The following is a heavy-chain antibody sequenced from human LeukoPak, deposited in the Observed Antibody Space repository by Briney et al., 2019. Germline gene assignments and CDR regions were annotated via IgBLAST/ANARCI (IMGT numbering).Heavy chain of an antibody. CDR2: IKQDGSEK. J-gene: IGHJ4*02. D-gene: IGHD5-24*01. CDR1: GFTFSGYW. V-gene: IGHV3-7*01. CDR3: VREGARWLQPDY. Sequence: GGSLRLSCAASGFTFSGYWVTWVRQAPGKGLEWVANIKQDGSEKNYVDSVKGRFTISRDNAKNSLYLQMNSLRAEDTAVYYCVREGARWLQPDYWGQGTLVTVSS.